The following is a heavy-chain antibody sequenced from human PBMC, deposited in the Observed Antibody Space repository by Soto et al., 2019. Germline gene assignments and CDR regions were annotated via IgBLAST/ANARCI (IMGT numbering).Heavy chain of an antibody. CDR3: ARDLDEPLLEWLQHYGMDV. J-gene: IGHJ6*02. CDR2: ISSSSSYI. D-gene: IGHD3-3*01. V-gene: IGHV3-21*01. Sequence: GGSLRLSCAASGFTFSSYSMNWVRQAPGKGLEWVSSISSSSSYIYYADSVKGRFTISRDNAKNSLYLQMNSLRAEDTAVYYSARDLDEPLLEWLQHYGMDVWGQGTTVTVSS. CDR1: GFTFSSYS.